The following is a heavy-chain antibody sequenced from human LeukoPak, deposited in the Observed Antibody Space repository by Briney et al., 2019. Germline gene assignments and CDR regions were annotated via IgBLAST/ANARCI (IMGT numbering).Heavy chain of an antibody. Sequence: GGSLRLSCAASGFIFSSYEMNWVRQAPGKGLEWVSYISSSGSTIYYADSVKGRFTISRDNAKNSLYLQMNSLRAEDTAVYYCARDSRGFDYWGQGTLVTVSS. CDR3: ARDSRGFDY. V-gene: IGHV3-48*03. CDR1: GFIFSSYE. CDR2: ISSSGSTI. J-gene: IGHJ4*02. D-gene: IGHD3-10*01.